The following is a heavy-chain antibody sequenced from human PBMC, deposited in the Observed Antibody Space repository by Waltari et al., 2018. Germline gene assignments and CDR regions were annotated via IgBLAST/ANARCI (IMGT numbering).Heavy chain of an antibody. D-gene: IGHD6-13*01. V-gene: IGHV1-2*06. J-gene: IGHJ6*02. Sequence: QVQLVQSGAEVKKPGASVKVSCTASGYTFTGYYMHWVRQAPGQGLEWMGRINPNSGGTNYAQKFQGRVTMTRDTSISTAYMELSRLRSDDTAVYYCARDKQQLSTSSYYYGMDVWGQGTTVTVSS. CDR3: ARDKQQLSTSSYYYGMDV. CDR2: INPNSGGT. CDR1: GYTFTGYY.